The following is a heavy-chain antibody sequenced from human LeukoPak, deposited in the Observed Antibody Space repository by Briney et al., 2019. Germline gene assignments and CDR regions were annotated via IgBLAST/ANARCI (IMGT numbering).Heavy chain of an antibody. CDR2: ISYDGSNK. J-gene: IGHJ3*02. CDR3: ARDRRNAFDI. V-gene: IGHV3-30*03. CDR1: GFTFSSYG. Sequence: GRSLRLSCAASGFTFSSYGMHWVRQAPGKGLEWVALISYDGSNKYYADSVKGRFTISRDNSKNTLYLQMNSLRAEDTAVYYCARDRRNAFDIWGQGTMVTVSS.